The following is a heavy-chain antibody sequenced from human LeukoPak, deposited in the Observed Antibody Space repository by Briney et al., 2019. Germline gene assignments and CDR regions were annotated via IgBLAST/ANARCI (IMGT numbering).Heavy chain of an antibody. CDR3: ARTDTAMVTVGY. J-gene: IGHJ4*02. CDR1: VYTFTGYY. CDR2: INLKTGGT. D-gene: IGHD5-18*01. Sequence: HRASVRVSCKASVYTFTGYYMHWGRQAPGQGLEWMGWINLKTGGTNYAQKFQGRVTMTRDTSINTAYMELGSLRSDDTAVYYCARTDTAMVTVGYWGQGTLVTVSS. V-gene: IGHV1-2*02.